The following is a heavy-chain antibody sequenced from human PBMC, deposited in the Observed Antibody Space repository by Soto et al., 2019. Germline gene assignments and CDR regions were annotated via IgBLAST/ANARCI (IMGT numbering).Heavy chain of an antibody. CDR3: ARSIVVVTAADY. CDR1: GYTFTSYA. CDR2: INAGNGNT. V-gene: IGHV1-3*01. J-gene: IGHJ4*02. D-gene: IGHD2-21*02. Sequence: QVQLVQSGAEVKKPGASVKVSCKASGYTFTSYAMHWVRQAPGQRLEWMGWINAGNGNTKYSQKFQGRVNITRDTSASTDYMELSSLRSEDTAVYYCARSIVVVTAADYWGQGTLVTVSS.